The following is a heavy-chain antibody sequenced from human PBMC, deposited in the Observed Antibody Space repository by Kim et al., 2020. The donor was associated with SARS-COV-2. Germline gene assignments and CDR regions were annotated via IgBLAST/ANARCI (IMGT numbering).Heavy chain of an antibody. Sequence: GGSLRLSCAASGFAVSNNYVSWVRQAPGKGLDWVADIYSGGTTYYADFVKGRFTISRDNSKNTVYLGMNGLRAEDTAVYYCTSAIYDSSGFYYRYYFDYCGQGTLGTVSS. CDR2: IYSGGTT. V-gene: IGHV3-66*02. J-gene: IGHJ4*02. D-gene: IGHD3-22*01. CDR1: GFAVSNNY. CDR3: TSAIYDSSGFYYRYYFDY.